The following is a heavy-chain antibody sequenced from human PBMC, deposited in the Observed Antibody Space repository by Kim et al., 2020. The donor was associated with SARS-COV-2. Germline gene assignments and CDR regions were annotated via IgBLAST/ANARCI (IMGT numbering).Heavy chain of an antibody. CDR2: IYYSGST. J-gene: IGHJ4*02. D-gene: IGHD3-9*01. CDR1: GGSVSSGSYY. V-gene: IGHV4-61*01. CDR3: ARGPVAYDILTGYPMAIDY. Sequence: SETLSLTCTVSGGSVSSGSYYWSWIRQPPGKGLEWIGYIYYSGSTNYNPSLKSRVTISVDTSKNQFSLKLSSVTAADTAVYYCARGPVAYDILTGYPMAIDYWGQGTLVTVSS.